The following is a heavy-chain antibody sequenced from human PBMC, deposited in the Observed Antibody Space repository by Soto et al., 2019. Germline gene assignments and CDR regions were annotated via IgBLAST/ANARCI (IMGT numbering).Heavy chain of an antibody. CDR1: GFTFDDYA. Sequence: AGGSLRLSCAASGFTFDDYAMHWVRQAPGKGLEWVSGISWNSGSIGYADSVKGRFTISRDNAKNSLYLQMNSLRAEDTALYYCAKAGGPILPGAPDYWGQGTLVTVSS. D-gene: IGHD3-3*01. CDR3: AKAGGPILPGAPDY. J-gene: IGHJ4*02. CDR2: ISWNSGSI. V-gene: IGHV3-9*01.